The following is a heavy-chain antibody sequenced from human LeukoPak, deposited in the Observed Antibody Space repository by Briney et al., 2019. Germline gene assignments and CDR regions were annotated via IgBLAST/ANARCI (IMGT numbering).Heavy chain of an antibody. CDR3: AKDPGRSNYFFDY. J-gene: IGHJ4*02. D-gene: IGHD4-11*01. CDR2: ISGSGGST. V-gene: IGHV3-23*01. CDR1: GFTFSSYA. Sequence: GGSLRLSCAASGFTFSSYAMGWVRQAPGKGLEWVSAISGSGGSTYYADSVKGRFTISRDNSKNTLYLQMNSLRAEDTAVYYCAKDPGRSNYFFDYWGQGTLVTVSS.